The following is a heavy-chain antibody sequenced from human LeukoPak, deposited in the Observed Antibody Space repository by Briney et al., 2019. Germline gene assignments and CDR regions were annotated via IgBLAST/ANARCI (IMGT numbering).Heavy chain of an antibody. CDR2: ISNSGST. Sequence: PSETLSLTCAVSGGSVNRGTFFWTWIRQPPGKGLEWIGYISNSGSTNYNPSLKSRVTISSDTSKTQFSLRLTSVTAADTAVYYCARGPHDFWSGYPKTPYYYGMDVWGQGTTVTVSS. CDR3: ARGPHDFWSGYPKTPYYYGMDV. J-gene: IGHJ6*02. D-gene: IGHD3-3*01. V-gene: IGHV4-61*01. CDR1: GGSVNRGTFF.